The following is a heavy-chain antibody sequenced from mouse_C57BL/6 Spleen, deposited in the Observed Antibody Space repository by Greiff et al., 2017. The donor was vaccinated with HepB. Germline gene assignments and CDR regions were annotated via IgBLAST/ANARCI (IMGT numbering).Heavy chain of an antibody. CDR2: FYPGSGNT. V-gene: IGHV1-66*01. D-gene: IGHD4-1*01. CDR1: GYSFTSYY. CDR3: ARRGTERDYYFDY. J-gene: IGHJ2*01. Sequence: VQLQQSGPELVKPGASVKISCKASGYSFTSYYIHWVKQRSGQGLEWFGWFYPGSGNTKYNEKFKGKTTLTADTSASTAYMQLSRLTSEDTAVYYCARRGTERDYYFDYWGQGTTLTVSS.